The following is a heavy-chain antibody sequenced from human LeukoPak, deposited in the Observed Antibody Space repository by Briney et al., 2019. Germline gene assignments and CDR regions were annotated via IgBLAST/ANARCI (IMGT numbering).Heavy chain of an antibody. CDR2: INHSGST. J-gene: IGHJ4*02. D-gene: IGHD3-10*01. CDR3: ATRYYYGSGSYNDY. V-gene: IGHV4-34*01. CDR1: GGSFSGYY. Sequence: PSETLSLTCAVYGGSFSGYYWSRIRQPPGKRLEWIGEINHSGSTNLNPSLKSQVTISVDTSKNQFSLKLSSVTAADTAVYYCATRYYYGSGSYNDYWGQGTLVTVSS.